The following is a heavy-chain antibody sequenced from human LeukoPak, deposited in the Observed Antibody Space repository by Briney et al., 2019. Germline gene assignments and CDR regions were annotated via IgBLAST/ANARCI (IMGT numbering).Heavy chain of an antibody. CDR2: ISYSGGST. D-gene: IGHD6-19*01. V-gene: IGHV3-23*01. CDR3: ARDPPSVAGTFDS. CDR1: GFTFSSYG. Sequence: GGSLRLSCAASGFTFSSYGMNWVRQAPAKGLEWVSGISYSGGSTYYADSVKGRFTISRDNSKNTLYLQMNSLRAEDTAVYYCARDPPSVAGTFDSWGQGTLVTAAS. J-gene: IGHJ4*02.